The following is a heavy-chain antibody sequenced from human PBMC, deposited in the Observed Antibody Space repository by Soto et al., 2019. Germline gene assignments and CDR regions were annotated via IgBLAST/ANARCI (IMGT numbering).Heavy chain of an antibody. CDR2: INSDGSST. D-gene: IGHD2-2*01. V-gene: IGHV3-74*01. J-gene: IGHJ6*02. CDR1: GFSFSSYW. CDR3: ARDPSVVVPAAMTLGGMDV. Sequence: PGGSLRLSCAASGFSFSSYWMHWVRQAPGKGLVWVSRINSDGSSTRYADSVKGRFTISRDNAKNTLYLQMNSLRAEDTAVYYCARDPSVVVPAAMTLGGMDVWGQGTTVTVSS.